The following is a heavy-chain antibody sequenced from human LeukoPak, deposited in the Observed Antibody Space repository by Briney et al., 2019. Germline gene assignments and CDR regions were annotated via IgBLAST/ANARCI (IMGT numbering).Heavy chain of an antibody. D-gene: IGHD5-12*01. CDR3: ARDHRRLRSLDY. J-gene: IGHJ4*02. CDR2: IIPIFGAA. V-gene: IGHV1-69*13. CDR1: GGTFSSYA. Sequence: SVKVSCKASGGTFSSYAISWVRQAPGQGLDWMGGIIPIFGAANYAQKFQGRVTITADESTSTAYMELSSLRSEDTAVYYCARDHRRLRSLDYWGQGTLVTVSS.